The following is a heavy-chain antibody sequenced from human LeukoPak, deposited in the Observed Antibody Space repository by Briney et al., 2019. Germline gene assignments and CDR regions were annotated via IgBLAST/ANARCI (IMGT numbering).Heavy chain of an antibody. CDR2: ISSSSSTI. CDR1: GFTFSSYS. Sequence: PGGSLRLSCAASGFTFSSYSMNWVRQAPGKGLEWVSYISSSSSTIYYADSVKGRFTISRDNAKNSLYLQMNSLRAEDTAVYYCAKDLHGRWFRELPDFDYWGQGTLVTVSS. CDR3: AKDLHGRWFRELPDFDY. J-gene: IGHJ4*02. V-gene: IGHV3-48*01. D-gene: IGHD3-10*01.